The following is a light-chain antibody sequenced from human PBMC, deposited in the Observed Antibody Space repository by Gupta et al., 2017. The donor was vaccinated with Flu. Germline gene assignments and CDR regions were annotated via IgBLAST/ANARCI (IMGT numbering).Light chain of an antibody. CDR1: QNIVRY. V-gene: IGKV1-39*01. Sequence: PSSLSVSVGDRVTITCRASQNIVRYLNWYQQKPGKAPKVLIYAASSLQSGVPSRFSGSGSGTDFTLTISRLQPEDFATYYCQQSDSTPRTFGGGTRVEIK. CDR3: QQSDSTPRT. J-gene: IGKJ4*01. CDR2: AAS.